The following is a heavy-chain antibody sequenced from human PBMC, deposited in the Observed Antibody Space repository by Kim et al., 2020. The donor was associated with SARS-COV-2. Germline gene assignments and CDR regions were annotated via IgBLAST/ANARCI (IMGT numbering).Heavy chain of an antibody. V-gene: IGHV3-15*01. CDR3: TTDSVDYSSSWYLDC. J-gene: IGHJ4*02. Sequence: GGSLRLSCATSGFTFSNAWMTWVRQAPGKGLEWVGHIKSKTDGETTDYAAPVRGRFTISRDDSKNTLYLQMNSLRTEDTAVYYCTTDSVDYSSSWYLDCWGQVTLVTVSS. D-gene: IGHD6-13*01. CDR1: GFTFSNAW. CDR2: IKSKTDGETT.